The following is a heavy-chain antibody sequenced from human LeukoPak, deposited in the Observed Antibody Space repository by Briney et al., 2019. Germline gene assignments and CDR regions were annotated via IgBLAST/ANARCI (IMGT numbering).Heavy chain of an antibody. J-gene: IGHJ4*02. V-gene: IGHV1-18*01. CDR2: ISAYNGNT. CDR1: GYTFTSYG. Sequence: ASVKVSCKASGYTFTSYGISWVRQAPGQGLEWRGWISAYNGNTNYAQKLQGRVTMTTDTSTSTAYMELRSLRSDDTAVYYCASASPSPMIVVVTPHDYWGQGTLVTVSS. CDR3: ASASPSPMIVVVTPHDY. D-gene: IGHD3-22*01.